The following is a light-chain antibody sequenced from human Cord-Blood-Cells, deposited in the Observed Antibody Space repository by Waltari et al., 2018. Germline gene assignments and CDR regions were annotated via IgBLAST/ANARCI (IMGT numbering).Light chain of an antibody. Sequence: SYELTQPSSVSVSPGQTARITCSGDVLAKKYARWFQQKPGQAPVLVIYKDSERPSGIPERSSGSSSGTTVTLTISGAQVEDEADYYCYSAADNNLGVFGGGTKLTVL. V-gene: IGLV3-27*01. CDR3: YSAADNNLGV. CDR1: VLAKKY. J-gene: IGLJ3*02. CDR2: KDS.